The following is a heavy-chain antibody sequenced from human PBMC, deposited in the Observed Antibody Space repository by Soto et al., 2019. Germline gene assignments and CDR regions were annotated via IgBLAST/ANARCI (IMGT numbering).Heavy chain of an antibody. V-gene: IGHV3-15*05. J-gene: IGHJ6*02. D-gene: IGHD2-2*01. CDR1: GFTFSNAW. Sequence: EVQLVESGGGLVKPGGSLRLSCAASGFTFSNAWMSWVRQAPGKGLEWVGRIKSKTDGGTTDYAAPVKGRFTISRDASNNTLYLQMNSVKTDDTAVYYCTTDDVVVPAAPLSYYGMDVWGQGTTVTVFS. CDR3: TTDDVVVPAAPLSYYGMDV. CDR2: IKSKTDGGTT.